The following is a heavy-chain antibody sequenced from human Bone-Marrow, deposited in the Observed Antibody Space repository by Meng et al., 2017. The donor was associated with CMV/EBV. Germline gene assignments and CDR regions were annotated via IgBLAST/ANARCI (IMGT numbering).Heavy chain of an antibody. V-gene: IGHV4-59*12. D-gene: IGHD3-10*01. CDR2: IYYSGST. J-gene: IGHJ4*02. CDR1: GGSITNYY. Sequence: SETLSLTCTVSGGSITNYYWSWIRQSPEKGLEWIGYIYYSGSTNYNPSLKSRVTISVDTSKNQFSLKLSSVTAADTAVYYCARGLTPSGSYYKSYYFDYWAQGTLVTVSS. CDR3: ARGLTPSGSYYKSYYFDY.